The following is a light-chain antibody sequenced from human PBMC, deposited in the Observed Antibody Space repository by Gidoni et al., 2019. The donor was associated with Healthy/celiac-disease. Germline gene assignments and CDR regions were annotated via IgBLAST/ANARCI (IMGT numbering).Light chain of an antibody. Sequence: QSVLTPPPSVSGAPGQRVTISCTGSSSKIGAGYDVHWYQQHPGTAPKLLIYSNSNRPSGVPDRFSGSKSGTPASLAITGLQAEDEADYYCQSYDSSLSGVVFGGGTKLTVL. CDR3: QSYDSSLSGVV. V-gene: IGLV1-40*01. CDR2: SNS. J-gene: IGLJ2*01. CDR1: SSKIGAGYD.